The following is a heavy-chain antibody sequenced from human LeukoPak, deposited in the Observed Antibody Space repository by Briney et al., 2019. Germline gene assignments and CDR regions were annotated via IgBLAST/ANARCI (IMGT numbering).Heavy chain of an antibody. CDR2: IIPIFGTA. V-gene: IGHV1-69*13. D-gene: IGHD3-9*01. J-gene: IGHJ4*02. CDR3: ARLPYYDILTGYSNYFDY. CDR1: GGTFSSYA. Sequence: SVKVSCKASGGTFSSYAISWVRQAPGQGLEWMGGIIPIFGTANYAQKFQGRVTITADGSTSTAYMELSSLRSEDTAVYYCARLPYYDILTGYSNYFDYWGQGTLVTVSS.